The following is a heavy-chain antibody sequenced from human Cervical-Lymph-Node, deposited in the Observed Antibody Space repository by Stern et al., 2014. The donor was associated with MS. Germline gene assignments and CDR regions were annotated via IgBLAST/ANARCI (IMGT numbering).Heavy chain of an antibody. J-gene: IGHJ5*02. V-gene: IGHV2-5*02. CDR3: ARSASHVTTRPNWSDP. D-gene: IGHD1-1*01. Sequence: QVTLKESGPTLVKPTQTLTLTCTFSGFSLSTSGVGVGWIRQPPGKALEWLALIYWDDDKLYSPSLKSRLPITKDTSKSQVVLTLTNMDPVDTATYYCARSASHVTTRPNWSDPWGQGTLVTVSS. CDR2: IYWDDDK. CDR1: GFSLSTSGVG.